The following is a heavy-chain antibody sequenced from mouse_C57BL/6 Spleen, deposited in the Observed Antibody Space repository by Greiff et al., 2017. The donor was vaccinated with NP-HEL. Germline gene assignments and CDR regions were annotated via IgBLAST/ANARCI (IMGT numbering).Heavy chain of an antibody. V-gene: IGHV1-74*01. CDR2: IHPSDSDT. D-gene: IGHD4-1*01. J-gene: IGHJ2*01. CDR3: AIWLGGGRDY. Sequence: VKQRPGQGLEWIGRIHPSDSDTNYNQKFKGKATLTVDKSSSTAYMQLSSLTSEDSAVYYCAIWLGGGRDYWGQGTTLTVSS.